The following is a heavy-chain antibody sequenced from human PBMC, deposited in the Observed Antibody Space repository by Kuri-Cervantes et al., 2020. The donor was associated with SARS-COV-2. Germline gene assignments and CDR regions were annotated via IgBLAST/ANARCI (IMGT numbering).Heavy chain of an antibody. CDR3: ARGSGGYSHRRAQKENWFDP. J-gene: IGHJ5*02. Sequence: SVKVSCKASGGTFSSYAISWVRQAPGQGLEWMGGIITIFGTANYAQKFQGRVTITTDESTSTAYMELSSLRSEDTAVYYCARGSGGYSHRRAQKENWFDPWGQGTLVTVSS. V-gene: IGHV1-69*05. CDR2: IITIFGTA. CDR1: GGTFSSYA. D-gene: IGHD1-26*01.